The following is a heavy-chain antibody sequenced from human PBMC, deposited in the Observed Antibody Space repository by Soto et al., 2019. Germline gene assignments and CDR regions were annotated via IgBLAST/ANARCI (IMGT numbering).Heavy chain of an antibody. CDR3: AGSDCSSTSCSHPYYYYYGMDV. CDR1: GGSISSGGYS. Sequence: PSETLSLTCAVSGGSISSGGYSWSWIRQPPGKGLEWIGYIYHSGSTYYNPSLKSRVTISVDRSKNQFSLKLSSVTAADTAVYYCAGSDCSSTSCSHPYYYYYGMDVWAQGTKDTVSS. J-gene: IGHJ6*02. V-gene: IGHV4-30-2*01. D-gene: IGHD2-2*01. CDR2: IYHSGST.